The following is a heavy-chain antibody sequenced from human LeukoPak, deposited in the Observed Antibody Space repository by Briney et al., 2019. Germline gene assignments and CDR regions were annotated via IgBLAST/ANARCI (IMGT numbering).Heavy chain of an antibody. CDR2: LIPIFGTA. V-gene: IGHV1-69*13. J-gene: IGHJ4*02. CDR3: ARGSALLALSFDY. D-gene: IGHD2-15*01. Sequence: ASVKVSCKASGGTFSSYANSWVRQAPGQGLEWMGGLIPIFGTANYAQKFQGRVTITADESTSTAYMELSSLRSEDTAVYYCARGSALLALSFDYWGQGTLVTVSS. CDR1: GGTFSSYA.